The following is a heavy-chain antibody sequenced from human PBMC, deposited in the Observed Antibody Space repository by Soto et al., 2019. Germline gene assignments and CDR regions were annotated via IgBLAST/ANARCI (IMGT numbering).Heavy chain of an antibody. CDR1: GYTFSDYY. D-gene: IGHD1-1*01. CDR3: AREPSTAKPEGVDF. V-gene: IGHV1-2*02. Sequence: ASVKVSCKASGYTFSDYYIHWVRQAPGQGLEWMGWINPNSGGTKYAPKFQGGVTMTRDTSITTAYMELSRLRSGDTAVYYCAREPSTAKPEGVDFWGEGTLVTVSS. CDR2: INPNSGGT. J-gene: IGHJ4*02.